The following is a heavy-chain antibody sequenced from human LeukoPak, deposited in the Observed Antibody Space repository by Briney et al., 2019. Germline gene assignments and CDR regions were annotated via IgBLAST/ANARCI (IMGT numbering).Heavy chain of an antibody. Sequence: GGSLRLSYADSGFTFSSYEMNWVRQAPGKGLEWVTYISSSGSTIYYADSVKGRFTISRDNAKNSLYLQMNSLRAEDTAVYYCARDFRGGDYEYWYFDLWGRGTLVTVSS. D-gene: IGHD4-17*01. J-gene: IGHJ2*01. CDR2: ISSSGSTI. CDR1: GFTFSSYE. CDR3: ARDFRGGDYEYWYFDL. V-gene: IGHV3-48*03.